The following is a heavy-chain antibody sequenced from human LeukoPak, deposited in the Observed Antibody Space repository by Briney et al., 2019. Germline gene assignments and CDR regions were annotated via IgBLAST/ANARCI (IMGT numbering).Heavy chain of an antibody. D-gene: IGHD3-10*01. Sequence: GGSLRLSCAASGFXINTNYMSWVRQAPGKGLEWVSGIYTGNSTIYADSVRGRFTISRDNSKNTFYLQMNSLRAEDTAVYYCVGYHSESPAPWGQGTLVTVSS. V-gene: IGHV3-53*01. CDR3: VGYHSESPAP. CDR2: IYTGNST. CDR1: GFXINTNY. J-gene: IGHJ5*02.